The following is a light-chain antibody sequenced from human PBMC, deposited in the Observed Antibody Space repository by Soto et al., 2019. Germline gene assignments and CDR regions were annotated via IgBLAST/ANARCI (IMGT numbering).Light chain of an antibody. CDR1: QSGRGSY. V-gene: IGKV3-20*01. CDR2: GAS. CDR3: QQYGSSPVT. J-gene: IGKJ4*01. Sequence: EIVLTQSPGTQSLSPGERAILSCRASQSGRGSYLAWYQQKPGQAPRLLLYGASTRVDGIPDRFSGGGSGTGFSLPISRLEPEGFAVYYCQQYGSSPVTFGGGTKVEIK.